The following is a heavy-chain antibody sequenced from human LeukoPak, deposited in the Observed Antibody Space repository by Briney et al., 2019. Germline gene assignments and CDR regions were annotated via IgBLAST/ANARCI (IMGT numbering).Heavy chain of an antibody. J-gene: IGHJ4*02. Sequence: ASVKVSCKASGYTFTSYAMHWVRQAPGQRLEWMGWINAGNGNTKYSQKFQGRVTITRDTSASTAYMVLSSLRSEDTAVYYCARDEARITIFGVAGYFDYWGQETLVTVSS. CDR3: ARDEARITIFGVAGYFDY. CDR2: INAGNGNT. V-gene: IGHV1-3*01. D-gene: IGHD3-3*01. CDR1: GYTFTSYA.